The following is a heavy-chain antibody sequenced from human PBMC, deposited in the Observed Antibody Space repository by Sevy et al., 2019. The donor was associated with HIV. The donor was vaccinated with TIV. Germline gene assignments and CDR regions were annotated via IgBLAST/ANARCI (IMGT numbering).Heavy chain of an antibody. V-gene: IGHV3-30-3*01. CDR3: ARSVGYSDGRVCQWPSDY. D-gene: IGHD5-18*01. J-gene: IGHJ4*02. CDR2: ISYDGSNK. Sequence: GGSLRLSCAASGFTFSSYAMHWVRQAPGKGLEWVAVISYDGSNKYYADSVKGRLTISRDNSKNTLYLQMNSLRAEDTAVYYCARSVGYSDGRVCQWPSDYWGQGTLVTVSS. CDR1: GFTFSSYA.